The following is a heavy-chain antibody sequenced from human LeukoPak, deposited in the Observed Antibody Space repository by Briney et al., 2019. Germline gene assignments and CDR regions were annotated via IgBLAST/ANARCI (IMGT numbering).Heavy chain of an antibody. J-gene: IGHJ6*03. CDR2: INWDGDST. D-gene: IGHD5-12*01. Sequence: GGALRLSRAASGFTLDEYGMSWVRQARGRGVAGVSNINWDGDSTGYADSVKGRFTISRDNGKNSLYLQMNSLRAEDTALYYCARGVATYDYYYYMDVWGKGTTVTVS. CDR3: ARGVATYDYYYYMDV. V-gene: IGHV3-20*04. CDR1: GFTLDEYG.